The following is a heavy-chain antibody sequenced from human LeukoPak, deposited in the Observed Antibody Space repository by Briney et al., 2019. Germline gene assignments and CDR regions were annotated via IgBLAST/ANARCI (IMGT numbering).Heavy chain of an antibody. V-gene: IGHV3-30*02. D-gene: IGHD2-2*01. CDR3: AKDLFYCSSTSCYPGAEALFDY. CDR1: GFTFSSYG. J-gene: IGHJ4*02. Sequence: TGGSLRLSCAASGFTFSSYGMHWVRQAPGKGLEWVAFIRYDGSNKYYADSVKGRFTISRDNSKNTLYLQTNSLRAEDTAVYYCAKDLFYCSSTSCYPGAEALFDYWGQGTLVTVSS. CDR2: IRYDGSNK.